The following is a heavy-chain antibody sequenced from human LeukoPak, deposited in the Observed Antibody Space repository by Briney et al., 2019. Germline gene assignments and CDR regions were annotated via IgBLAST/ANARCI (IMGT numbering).Heavy chain of an antibody. CDR2: ISGSSSYI. CDR1: GFTFSSYS. Sequence: GGSLRLSCTASGFTFSSYSMNWVRQAPGKGLEWVSCISGSSSYIYYADSVKGRFTISRDNAKNSLYLQMNSLRAENTAVYYCARGGISSSWKPDAFDIWGQGTMVTVSS. J-gene: IGHJ3*02. CDR3: ARGGISSSWKPDAFDI. D-gene: IGHD6-13*01. V-gene: IGHV3-21*01.